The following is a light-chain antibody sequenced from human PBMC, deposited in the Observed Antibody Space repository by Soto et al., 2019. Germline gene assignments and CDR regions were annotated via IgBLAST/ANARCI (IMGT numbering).Light chain of an antibody. CDR2: EVT. J-gene: IGLJ1*01. Sequence: QSVLAQPASVSGSPGQSTTISCTGTSXDVGGYNSVSWYQQHPGKAPKLVIYEVTNRPSGISNRFSGSKSGNTASLTISGLQAEDEADYYCSSYTSSSTRVFGTGTKSPS. V-gene: IGLV2-14*01. CDR1: SXDVGGYNS. CDR3: SSYTSSSTRV.